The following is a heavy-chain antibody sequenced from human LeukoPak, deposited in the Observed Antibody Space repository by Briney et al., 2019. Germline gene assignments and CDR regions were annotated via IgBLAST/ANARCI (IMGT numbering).Heavy chain of an antibody. CDR3: ARDRSGRVGATTSYYYYYMDV. V-gene: IGHV4-59*02. D-gene: IGHD1-26*01. J-gene: IGHJ6*03. CDR1: GGSVSDYY. Sequence: SETLSLTCTISGGSVSDYYWSWIRQSPGKGLEWIGYIYHTGSTSYSPSLKSRVTISVDTSKNQFSLKLSSVTAADTAVYYCARDRSGRVGATTSYYYYYMDVWGKGTTVTVSS. CDR2: IYHTGST.